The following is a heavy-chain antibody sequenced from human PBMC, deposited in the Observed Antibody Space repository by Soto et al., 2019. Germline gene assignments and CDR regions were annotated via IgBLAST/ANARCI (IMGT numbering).Heavy chain of an antibody. CDR1: GGTFSSHT. J-gene: IGHJ2*01. CDR3: ARPDFGDYWYFDL. Sequence: QDQLVQSGAEVKKPGSSVKVSCKASGGTFSSHTFSWVRQAPGQGLEWMGRIIPALGTATYAQKFQGRVTITADESATTAYMELNSLRSEDTAVYYSARPDFGDYWYFDLWGRGTLVTVSS. D-gene: IGHD4-17*01. V-gene: IGHV1-69*08. CDR2: IIPALGTA.